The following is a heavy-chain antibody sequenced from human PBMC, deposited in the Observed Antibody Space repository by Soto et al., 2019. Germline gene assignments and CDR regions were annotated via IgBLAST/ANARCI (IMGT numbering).Heavy chain of an antibody. D-gene: IGHD3-22*01. CDR1: GGSISSYY. V-gene: IGHV4-59*01. CDR2: IYYSGST. Sequence: SETLSLTCTVSGGSISSYYWSWIRQPPGKGLEWIGYIYYSGSTNYNPSLKSRVTISVDTSKNQFSLKLSSVTAADTAVYYCASIYYDSSAIDYWGQGTLVTVSS. CDR3: ASIYYDSSAIDY. J-gene: IGHJ4*02.